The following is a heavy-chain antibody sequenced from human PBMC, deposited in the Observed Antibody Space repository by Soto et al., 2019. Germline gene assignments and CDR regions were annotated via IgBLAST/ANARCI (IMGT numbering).Heavy chain of an antibody. Sequence: PSETLSLTCTVSGGSICSYYWSWIRQPPGKGLEWIGYIYYSGSTNYNPPLKSRVTISVDTSKNQFSLKLSSVTAADTAVYYCARMEYCSGGSCYGNYYYGMDVWGQGTTVTVSS. CDR3: ARMEYCSGGSCYGNYYYGMDV. CDR2: IYYSGST. CDR1: GGSICSYY. J-gene: IGHJ6*02. V-gene: IGHV4-59*01. D-gene: IGHD2-15*01.